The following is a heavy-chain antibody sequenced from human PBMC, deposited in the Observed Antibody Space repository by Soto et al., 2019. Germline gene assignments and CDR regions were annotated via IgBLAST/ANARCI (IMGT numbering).Heavy chain of an antibody. J-gene: IGHJ5*02. CDR3: ARGRYDFWSGYFPRDSNWFDP. CDR2: INHSGST. V-gene: IGHV4-34*01. Sequence: SETLSLTCAVYGGSFSGYYLSWIRQPPGKGLEWIGEINHSGSTNYNPSLKSRVTISVDTSKNQFSLKLSSVTAADTAVYYCARGRYDFWSGYFPRDSNWFDPWGQGTLVTVSS. CDR1: GGSFSGYY. D-gene: IGHD3-3*01.